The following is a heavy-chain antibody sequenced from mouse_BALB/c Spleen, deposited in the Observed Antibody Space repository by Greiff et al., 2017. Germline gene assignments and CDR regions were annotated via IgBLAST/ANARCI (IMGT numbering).Heavy chain of an antibody. V-gene: IGHV1-74*01. Sequence: QVQLQQSGPELVRPGASVKMSCKASGYTFTSYWMHWVKQRPGQGLEWIGMIDPSNSETRLNQKFKDKATLNVDKSSNTAYMQLISLTSEDSAVYYCALSHYYRYDRNWFAYWGQGTLVTVSA. CDR3: ALSHYYRYDRNWFAY. CDR2: IDPSNSET. D-gene: IGHD2-14*01. CDR1: GYTFTSYW. J-gene: IGHJ3*01.